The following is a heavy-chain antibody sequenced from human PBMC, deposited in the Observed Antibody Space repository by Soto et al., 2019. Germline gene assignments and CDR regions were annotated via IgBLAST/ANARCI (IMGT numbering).Heavy chain of an antibody. Sequence: EVQLVESGGGLVQPGRSLRLSCAASGFTFDDYAMHWFRQAPGKGLEWVSGISWNSNSIAYADSVKGRFTISRDNSKNSLYLQMNTLRAEDTALYYCAKGYSSSSGLADYWGRGTLVTVSS. V-gene: IGHV3-9*01. CDR1: GFTFDDYA. J-gene: IGHJ4*02. D-gene: IGHD6-6*01. CDR2: ISWNSNSI. CDR3: AKGYSSSSGLADY.